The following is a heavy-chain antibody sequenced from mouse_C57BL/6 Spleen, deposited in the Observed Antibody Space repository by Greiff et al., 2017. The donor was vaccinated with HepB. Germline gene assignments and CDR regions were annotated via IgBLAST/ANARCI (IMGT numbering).Heavy chain of an antibody. CDR2: ISSGSSTI. Sequence: EVKLVESGGGLVKPGGSLKLSCAASGFTFSDYGMHWVRQAPEKGLEWVAYISSGSSTIYYADTVKGRFTISRDNAKNTLFLQMTSLRSEDTAMYYCARRVGYDYWYFDVWGTGTTVTVSS. V-gene: IGHV5-17*01. D-gene: IGHD2-3*01. J-gene: IGHJ1*03. CDR1: GFTFSDYG. CDR3: ARRVGYDYWYFDV.